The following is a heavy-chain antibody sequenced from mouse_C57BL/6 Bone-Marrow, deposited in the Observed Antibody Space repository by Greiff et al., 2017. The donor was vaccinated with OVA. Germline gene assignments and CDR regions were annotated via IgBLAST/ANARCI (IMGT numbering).Heavy chain of an antibody. CDR2: IDPENGDT. D-gene: IGHD4-1*01. Sequence: EVQLQQSGAELVRPGASVKLSCTASGYNIKDDYMHWVKQRPEQGLAWIGRIDPENGDTEYASKFQGKATITADTSSNTAYMQLKSLTSEDSAVYACARGGTCPVAYWGQGTLVTVSA. CDR3: ARGGTCPVAY. CDR1: GYNIKDDY. V-gene: IGHV14-4*01. J-gene: IGHJ3*01.